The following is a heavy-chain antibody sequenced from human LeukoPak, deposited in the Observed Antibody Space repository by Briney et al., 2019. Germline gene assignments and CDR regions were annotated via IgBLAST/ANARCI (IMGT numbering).Heavy chain of an antibody. V-gene: IGHV4-39*07. Sequence: SETLSLTCTVSGGSISSSSYYSGWIRQPPGKGLEWNGSIYYSGSTYYNPPLKSRVTISVDTSKNQFSLKLSSVTAADTAVYYCASKEGWFGELYYWGQGTLVTVSS. CDR1: GGSISSSSYY. J-gene: IGHJ4*02. D-gene: IGHD3-10*01. CDR2: IYYSGST. CDR3: ASKEGWFGELYY.